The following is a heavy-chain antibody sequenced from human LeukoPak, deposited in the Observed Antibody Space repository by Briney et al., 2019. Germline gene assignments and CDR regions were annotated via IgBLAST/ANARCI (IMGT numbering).Heavy chain of an antibody. V-gene: IGHV1-2*02. CDR3: ARDDTRISSSWYAXXXWFDP. J-gene: IGHJ5*02. Sequence: ASVKVSCKASGYTFTGYYMHWVRQAPGQGLEWMGWINPNSGGTNYAQKFQGRVTMTRDTSISTAYMELSRLRSADTAVYYCARDDTRISSSWYAXXXWFDPWGQGTLVTVSS. CDR2: INPNSGGT. D-gene: IGHD6-13*01. CDR1: GYTFTGYY.